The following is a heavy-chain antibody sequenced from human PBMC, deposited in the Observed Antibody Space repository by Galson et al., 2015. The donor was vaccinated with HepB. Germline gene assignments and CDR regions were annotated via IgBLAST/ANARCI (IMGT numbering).Heavy chain of an antibody. CDR3: ARVTSNYDILTGYPDY. D-gene: IGHD3-9*01. CDR2: ISAYNGNT. CDR1: GYTFTSYG. V-gene: IGHV1-18*04. Sequence: SVKVSCKASGYTFTSYGISWVRQAPGQGLEWMGWISAYNGNTNYAQKLQGRVTMTTDTSTSTAYMELRSLRSDDTAVYYCARVTSNYDILTGYPDYWGQGTLVTVSS. J-gene: IGHJ4*02.